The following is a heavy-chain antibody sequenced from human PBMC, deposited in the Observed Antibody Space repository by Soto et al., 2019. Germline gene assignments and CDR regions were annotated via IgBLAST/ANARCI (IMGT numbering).Heavy chain of an antibody. CDR3: ARDQGYCSGGSCYVAGY. Sequence: EVQLVESGGGLVQPGGSLRLSCAASGFTFSSYWMHCVRQAPGKGLVWVSRINSDGSSTTYADSVKGRFTISRDNAKNTLYLQLNSLRAEDTAVYYCARDQGYCSGGSCYVAGYWGQGTLVTVSS. D-gene: IGHD2-15*01. CDR1: GFTFSSYW. J-gene: IGHJ4*02. V-gene: IGHV3-74*01. CDR2: INSDGSST.